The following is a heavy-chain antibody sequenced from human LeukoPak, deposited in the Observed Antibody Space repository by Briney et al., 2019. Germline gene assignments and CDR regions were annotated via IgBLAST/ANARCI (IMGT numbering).Heavy chain of an antibody. CDR3: ARDHGYSYGYYYGMDV. J-gene: IGHJ6*02. CDR1: GGSISSYY. D-gene: IGHD5-18*01. V-gene: IGHV4-59*01. CDR2: IYYSGST. Sequence: SETLSLTCTVSGGSISSYYWSWIRQPPGKGLKWIGYIYYSGSTNYNPSLKTRVTISVDTSKKQFSLKLTSVTAAGTAVYYCARDHGYSYGYYYGMDVWGQGTTVTVSS.